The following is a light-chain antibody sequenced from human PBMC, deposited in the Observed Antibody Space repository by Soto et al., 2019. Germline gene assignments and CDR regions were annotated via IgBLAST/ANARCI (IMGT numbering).Light chain of an antibody. V-gene: IGKV1-12*01. Sequence: DIQMTLSPSSVSASVGDRVTITCRTSQDITSWLAWYQQDPGKAPKLLIYAASSLQSGVPSRFSGSGSGTDFTLTISSLQPEDFATYYCQPANSFPLTFGGGTKVEIK. CDR2: AAS. CDR1: QDITSW. J-gene: IGKJ4*01. CDR3: QPANSFPLT.